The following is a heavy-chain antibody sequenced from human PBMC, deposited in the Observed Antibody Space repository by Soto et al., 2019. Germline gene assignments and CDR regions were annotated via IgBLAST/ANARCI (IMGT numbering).Heavy chain of an antibody. D-gene: IGHD2-15*01. CDR1: GFTFSSYA. CDR3: ARDLRSTVAPFYYYYGMDV. J-gene: IGHJ6*02. CDR2: ISYDGSNK. V-gene: IGHV3-30-3*01. Sequence: GGSLRLSCAASGFTFSSYAMHWVRQAPGKGLEWVAVISYDGSNKYYADSVKGRFTISRDNSKNTLYLQMNSLRAEDTAVYYCARDLRSTVAPFYYYYGMDVWGQGTTVTVSS.